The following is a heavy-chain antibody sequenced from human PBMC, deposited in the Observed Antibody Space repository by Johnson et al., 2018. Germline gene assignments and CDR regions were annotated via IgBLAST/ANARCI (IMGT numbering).Heavy chain of an antibody. J-gene: IGHJ1*01. CDR2: ISSSSSYI. CDR1: GFTFSSYS. Sequence: VQLVQSGGGVVQPGRSXRLSCAASGFTFSSYSMNWVRQAPGQGLEWVSSISSSSSYIYYADSVKGRFTISRDNAKNSLYLQMNSLRAEDTAVYYGARSQAVQHWGQGTLVTVSS. CDR3: ARSQAVQH. V-gene: IGHV3-21*01.